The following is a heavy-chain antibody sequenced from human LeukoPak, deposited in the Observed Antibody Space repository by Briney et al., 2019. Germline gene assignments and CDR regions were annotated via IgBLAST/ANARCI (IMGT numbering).Heavy chain of an antibody. D-gene: IGHD6-6*01. V-gene: IGHV4-34*01. J-gene: IGHJ4*02. CDR2: INHSGST. CDR3: ARVPSAHSSSSRSGDY. Sequence: SETLSLTCAAYGGSFSGYYWSWIRQPPGKGLEWIGEINHSGSTNYNPSLKSRVTISVDTSKNQFSLKLSSVTAADTAVYYCARVPSAHSSSSRSGDYWGQGTLVTVSS. CDR1: GGSFSGYY.